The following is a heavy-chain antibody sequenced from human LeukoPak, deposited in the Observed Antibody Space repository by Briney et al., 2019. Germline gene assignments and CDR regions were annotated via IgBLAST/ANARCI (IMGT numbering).Heavy chain of an antibody. CDR2: IYTSGST. CDR3: ARDPERITIFGVADDAFDI. J-gene: IGHJ3*02. V-gene: IGHV4-4*07. CDR1: GGSISSYY. Sequence: PSETLSLTCTVSGGSISSYYWSWIRQPAGKGLEWIGRIYTSGSTNYNPSLKSRVTMSVDTSKNQFSLKLSSVTTADTAVYYCARDPERITIFGVADDAFDIWGQGTMVTVSS. D-gene: IGHD3-3*01.